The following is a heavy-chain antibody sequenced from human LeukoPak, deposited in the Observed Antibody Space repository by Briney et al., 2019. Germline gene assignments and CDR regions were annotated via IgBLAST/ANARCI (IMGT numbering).Heavy chain of an antibody. V-gene: IGHV1-8*01. CDR3: ARSGDYDFWSGRTDAFDI. D-gene: IGHD3-3*01. J-gene: IGHJ3*02. CDR1: GYTFTSYD. CDR2: MNPNSGNT. Sequence: ASVKVSCKASGYTFTSYDINWVRQATGQGLEWMGWMNPNSGNTGYAQKFQGRGTMTRNTSISTAYMELSSLRSEDTAVYYCARSGDYDFWSGRTDAFDIWGQGTMVTVSS.